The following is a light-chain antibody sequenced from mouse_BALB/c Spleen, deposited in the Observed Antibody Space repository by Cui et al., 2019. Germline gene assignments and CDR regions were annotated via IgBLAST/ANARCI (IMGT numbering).Light chain of an antibody. Sequence: QIVLTQSPAFISASPGGKGTLTCSASTNVSSSYLYWYQQKPGSSPKLWIYNTSNLASGVPARFSGSGSGTSYSLTISSMEAEDAASYFCHQWSSYPPTFGSGTKLEIK. CDR2: NTS. CDR1: TNVSSSY. J-gene: IGKJ4*01. CDR3: HQWSSYPPT. V-gene: IGKV4-79*01.